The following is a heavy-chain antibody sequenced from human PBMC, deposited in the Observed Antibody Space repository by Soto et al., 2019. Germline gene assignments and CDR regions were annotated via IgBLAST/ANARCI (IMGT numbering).Heavy chain of an antibody. V-gene: IGHV1-69*12. Sequence: QVQLVQSGAEVRKPGSSVKVSCKSSGGTFSDYAFSWVRQAPGQGLEWMAGIIPLFGTTSYAPRFQGRVTITADESTSTAYMELSRLTAEDTAVYFCASRYCIGATCFGAGDYWGQGTLVTVSS. CDR2: IIPLFGTT. CDR3: ASRYCIGATCFGAGDY. J-gene: IGHJ4*02. CDR1: GGTFSDYA. D-gene: IGHD3-16*01.